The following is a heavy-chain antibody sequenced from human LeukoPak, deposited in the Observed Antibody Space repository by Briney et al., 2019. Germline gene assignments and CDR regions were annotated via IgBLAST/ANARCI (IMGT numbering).Heavy chain of an antibody. Sequence: LETLSLTCTVSGGSISSSSYYWGWIRQPPGKGLEWIGSIYYSGSTYYNPSLKSRVTISVDTSKNQFSLKLSSVTAADTAVYYCARRYYDSSGFDAFDIWGQGTMVTVSS. CDR2: IYYSGST. V-gene: IGHV4-39*01. CDR3: ARRYYDSSGFDAFDI. J-gene: IGHJ3*02. CDR1: GGSISSSSYY. D-gene: IGHD3-22*01.